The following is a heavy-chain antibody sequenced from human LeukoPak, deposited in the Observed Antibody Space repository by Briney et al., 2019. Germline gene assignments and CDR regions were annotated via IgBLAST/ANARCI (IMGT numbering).Heavy chain of an antibody. CDR2: IWYDGSNK. J-gene: IGHJ3*02. CDR1: GFTFSSYA. CDR3: ARAEGYYDSSGNDAFDI. D-gene: IGHD3-22*01. V-gene: IGHV3-33*08. Sequence: GRSLRLSCAASGFTFSSYAMSWVRQAPGKGLEWVAVIWYDGSNKYYADSVKGRFTISRDNSKNTLYLQMNSLRAEDTAVYYCARAEGYYDSSGNDAFDIWGQGTMVTVSS.